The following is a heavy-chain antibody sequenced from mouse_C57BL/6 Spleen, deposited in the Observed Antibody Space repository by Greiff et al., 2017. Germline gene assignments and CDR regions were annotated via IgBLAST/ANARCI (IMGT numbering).Heavy chain of an antibody. CDR3: ARDDYGSSYWFAY. Sequence: VQLQQPGAELVMPGASVKLSCKASGYTFTSYWMHWVKQRPGQGLEWIGEIDPSDSYTNYNQKFKGKSTLTVDKSSSPAYMQLSSLTSEDSAVYYCARDDYGSSYWFAYWGQGTLVTVSA. CDR1: GYTFTSYW. CDR2: IDPSDSYT. V-gene: IGHV1-69*01. J-gene: IGHJ3*01. D-gene: IGHD1-1*01.